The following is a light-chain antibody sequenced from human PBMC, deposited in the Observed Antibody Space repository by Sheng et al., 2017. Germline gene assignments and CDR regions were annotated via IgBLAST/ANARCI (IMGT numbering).Light chain of an antibody. V-gene: IGKV1-5*03. CDR2: KAS. CDR1: QSISSW. Sequence: DIQMTQSPSTLSASVGDRVTITCLASQSISSWLAWYQQKPGKAPKILIYKASILESGVPSRFSGSGSGTEFTLTISSLQPDYSATYYCQYYSNNWTFGQGTKVEIK. CDR3: QYYSNNWT. J-gene: IGKJ1*01.